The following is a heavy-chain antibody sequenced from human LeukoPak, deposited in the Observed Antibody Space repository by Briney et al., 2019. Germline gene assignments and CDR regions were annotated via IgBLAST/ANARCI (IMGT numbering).Heavy chain of an antibody. CDR1: GYTCTDYG. CDR3: ARPRSLGRRWSKAGLDP. Sequence: ASVTVSCKRSGYTCTDYGIRWVRQAPGQGLEWMGWISAHNDNANYAQKFQGRVTMTTDTSSSTVYMEIRSLSSDDTAVYYCARPRSLGRRWSKAGLDPWSRGTLITVSS. D-gene: IGHD2-15*01. CDR2: ISAHNDNA. V-gene: IGHV1-18*01. J-gene: IGHJ5*02.